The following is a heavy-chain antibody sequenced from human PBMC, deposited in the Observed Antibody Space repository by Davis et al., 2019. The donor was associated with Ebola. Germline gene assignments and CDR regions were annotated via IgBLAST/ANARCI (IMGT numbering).Heavy chain of an antibody. Sequence: MPSETLSPTCPVSGGSLSPYFWNWSRQPPGKGLEWLGHTYKTGTTNYNPSLKSRVTISVDTSNNQVSLKLTSVTAADTAVYYCARGGSRYCSGGDCYSALFYYGLDVWGQGTTVTVSS. CDR1: GGSLSPYF. CDR2: TYKTGTT. D-gene: IGHD2-15*01. CDR3: ARGGSRYCSGGDCYSALFYYGLDV. J-gene: IGHJ6*02. V-gene: IGHV4-59*01.